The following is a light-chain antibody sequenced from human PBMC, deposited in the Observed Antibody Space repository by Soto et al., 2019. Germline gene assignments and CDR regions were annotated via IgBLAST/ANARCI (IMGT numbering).Light chain of an antibody. CDR2: EVS. CDR1: SSDVGGYKY. Sequence: QSALTQPASVSGSPGQSITIACTGTSSDVGGYKYVSWYPQHPDKAPKLMIYEVSNRPSGVSNRFSGSQSGNTASLTITGLQAEDEADYYCSSYSSRSTLLCGTGTKVSV. J-gene: IGLJ1*01. V-gene: IGLV2-14*01. CDR3: SSYSSRSTLL.